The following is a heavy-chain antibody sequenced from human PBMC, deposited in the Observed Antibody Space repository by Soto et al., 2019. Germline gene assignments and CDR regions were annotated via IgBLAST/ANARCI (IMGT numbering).Heavy chain of an antibody. CDR2: ISGSGGST. V-gene: IGHV3-23*01. D-gene: IGHD6-13*01. CDR3: AKGGQQLVGVYYYYGMDV. CDR1: VFTFSIYA. J-gene: IGHJ6*02. Sequence: PWGSLILSCAASVFTFSIYAMGWVRQAPGKGLEWVSAISGSGGSTYYADSVKGRFTISRDNSKNTLYLQMNSLRAEDTAVYYCAKGGQQLVGVYYYYGMDVWGQGTTVTVSS.